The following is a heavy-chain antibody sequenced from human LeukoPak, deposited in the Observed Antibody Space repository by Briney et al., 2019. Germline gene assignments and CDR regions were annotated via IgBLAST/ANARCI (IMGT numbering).Heavy chain of an antibody. CDR3: VYSGNYRFDY. Sequence: GGSLRLSCAASGFTFSSYAMSWVRQAPGKGLKWLSTITGGAENTYYADSVKGRFTISRDNSKNTLYLQMNSLRAEDTAVYFCVYSGNYRFDYWGQGTLVTVSS. J-gene: IGHJ4*02. V-gene: IGHV3-23*01. CDR1: GFTFSSYA. CDR2: ITGGAENT. D-gene: IGHD1-26*01.